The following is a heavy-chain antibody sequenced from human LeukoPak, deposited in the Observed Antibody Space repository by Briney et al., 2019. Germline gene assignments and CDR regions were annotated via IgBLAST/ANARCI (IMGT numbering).Heavy chain of an antibody. CDR3: ARSEQQDFVDYEFDY. CDR1: GFTSSTYA. CDR2: ISSDGDST. J-gene: IGHJ4*02. V-gene: IGHV3-64*01. D-gene: IGHD4-17*01. Sequence: GGSLRPSCAASGFTSSTYAMHWVRQAPGKGLEYVSAISSDGDSTYYANSVKGRFTISRDNSKNTLYLQMGSLRAEDMAVYYCARSEQQDFVDYEFDYWGQGTLVTVSS.